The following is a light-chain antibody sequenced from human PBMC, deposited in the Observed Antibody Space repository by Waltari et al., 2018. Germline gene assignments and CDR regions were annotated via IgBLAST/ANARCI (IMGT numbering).Light chain of an antibody. CDR1: QSFSSSS. CDR2: GAS. J-gene: IGKJ1*01. Sequence: EIVLTQSPGTLSLSPGERATLPCRASQSFSSSSLAWYQHNPGQAPRLLIYGASTRATGIPDRFSGSGSGTDFTLTVTRLEPEDFAVYYCQKYDNSPWAFGQGTKVEIK. CDR3: QKYDNSPWA. V-gene: IGKV3-20*01.